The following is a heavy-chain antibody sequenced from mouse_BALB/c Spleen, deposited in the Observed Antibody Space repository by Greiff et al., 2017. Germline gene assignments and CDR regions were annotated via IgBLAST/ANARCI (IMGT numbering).Heavy chain of an antibody. V-gene: IGHV5-9-4*01. CDR1: GFTFSSYA. J-gene: IGHJ4*01. CDR3: ARPDY. Sequence: EVQGVESGGGLVKPGGSLKLSCAASGFTFSSYAMSWVRQSPEKRLEWVAEISSGGSYTYYPDTVTGRFTISRDNAKNTLYLEMSSLRSEDTAMYYCARPDYWGQGTSVTVSS. CDR2: ISSGGSYT.